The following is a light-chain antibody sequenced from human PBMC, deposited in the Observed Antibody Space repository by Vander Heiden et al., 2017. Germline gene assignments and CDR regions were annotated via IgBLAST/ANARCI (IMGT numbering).Light chain of an antibody. CDR2: DVT. Sequence: PPAASASPGQSDTISCTGTSSDIGGYNYVSWYQQHPGKAPQLIIYDVTERPSGVPDRFSGSKSGNTASLTVSGLQTEDEADYYCSSYAGTNNILFGGGTKLTVL. CDR1: SSDIGGYNY. CDR3: SSYAGTNNIL. V-gene: IGLV2-8*01. J-gene: IGLJ2*01.